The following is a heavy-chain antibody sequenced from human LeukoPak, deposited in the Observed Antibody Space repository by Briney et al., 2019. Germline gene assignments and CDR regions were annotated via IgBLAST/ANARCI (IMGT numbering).Heavy chain of an antibody. CDR1: GGSFSGYY. CDR3: ARGRSGYCSSTSCRRNWFDP. V-gene: IGHV4-34*01. J-gene: IGHJ5*02. D-gene: IGHD2-2*01. Sequence: SETLSLTCAVYGGSFSGYYWSWIRQPPGKGLEWIGEINHSGSTNYNPSLKSRVTISVDTSENQFSLKLSSVTAADTAVYYCARGRSGYCSSTSCRRNWFDPWGQGTLVTVSS. CDR2: INHSGST.